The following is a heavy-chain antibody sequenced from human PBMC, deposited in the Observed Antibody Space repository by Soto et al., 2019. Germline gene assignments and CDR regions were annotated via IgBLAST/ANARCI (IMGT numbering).Heavy chain of an antibody. V-gene: IGHV1-46*01. CDR1: GYTFTSYY. D-gene: IGHD3-3*01. Sequence: PGASVKVSCKASGYTFTSYYMHWVRQAPGQGLEWMGIINPSGGSTSYAQKFQGRVTMTRDTSTGTVYMELSSLRSEDTAVYYCAREVKGFLEWLRSHDYYGMDVWGQGTTVTVSS. CDR2: INPSGGST. CDR3: AREVKGFLEWLRSHDYYGMDV. J-gene: IGHJ6*02.